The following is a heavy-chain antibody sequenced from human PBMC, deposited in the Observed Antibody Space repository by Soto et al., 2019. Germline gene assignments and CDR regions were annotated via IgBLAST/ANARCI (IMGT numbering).Heavy chain of an antibody. V-gene: IGHV3-33*01. CDR3: ARDRGPYSGYDSTDY. Sequence: PGGSLRLSCAASGFTFSSYGMHWVRQAPGKGLEWVAVIWYDGSNKYYADSVKGRFTISRDNSKNTLYLQMNSLRAEDTAVYYCARDRGPYSGYDSTDYWGQGTLVTVSS. J-gene: IGHJ4*02. CDR2: IWYDGSNK. CDR1: GFTFSSYG. D-gene: IGHD5-12*01.